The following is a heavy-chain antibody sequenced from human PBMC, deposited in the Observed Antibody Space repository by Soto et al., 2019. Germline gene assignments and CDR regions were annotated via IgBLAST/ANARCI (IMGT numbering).Heavy chain of an antibody. Sequence: LGGSLRLSCAASGFTFGDYWMTWVRQAPGKGLEWVANLKRDGRERYYVDSVKGRFSVSRDNAKNSLYLQMNNLRPEDTAVYYCARDVYEILGRVVRRLDSWGQGTLVTVSS. CDR3: ARDVYEILGRVVRRLDS. CDR2: LKRDGRER. V-gene: IGHV3-7*03. J-gene: IGHJ4*02. D-gene: IGHD2-8*01. CDR1: GFTFGDYW.